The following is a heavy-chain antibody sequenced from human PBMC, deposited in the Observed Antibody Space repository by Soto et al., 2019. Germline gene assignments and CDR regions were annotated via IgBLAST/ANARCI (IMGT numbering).Heavy chain of an antibody. Sequence: PGGSLRLSCAASGFTFSSYWMHRVRQAPGKGLVWVSRINSDGSSTSYADSVKGRFTISRDNAKNTLYLQMNSLRAEDTAVYYGARWMALREWFDPWGQGTLVTVSS. CDR3: ARWMALREWFDP. D-gene: IGHD1-26*01. CDR2: INSDGSST. CDR1: GFTFSSYW. V-gene: IGHV3-74*01. J-gene: IGHJ5*02.